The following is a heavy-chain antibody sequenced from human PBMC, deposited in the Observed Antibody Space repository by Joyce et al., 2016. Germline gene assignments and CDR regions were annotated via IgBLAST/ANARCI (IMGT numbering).Heavy chain of an antibody. D-gene: IGHD3-16*01. V-gene: IGHV3-74*03. Sequence: EVQLVESGGRLVRPGGSLRLSCAASGFTFTNHWMHWVRQTPGKVLVWVSRINTLGTSTKYVDSVKGRFTISRDDAKNTLYLQMTSLRVEDTAVYYCARESRVTLGMDVWGQGTTVTVSS. CDR3: ARESRVTLGMDV. J-gene: IGHJ6*02. CDR2: INTLGTST. CDR1: GFTFTNHW.